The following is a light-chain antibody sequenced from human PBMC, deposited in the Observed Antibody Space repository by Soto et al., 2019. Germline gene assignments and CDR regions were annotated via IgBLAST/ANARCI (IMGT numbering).Light chain of an antibody. Sequence: EIVLTQSPGTLSLSPGERATLSCRAIQSVSSNYLAWYQQKPGQAPRPLIYGASSRATGIPDRFSGSGAGTYFTLTISSPESEDFPVYYCQQYGSSPWTFGQGTKVEIK. V-gene: IGKV3-20*01. CDR2: GAS. CDR3: QQYGSSPWT. CDR1: QSVSSNY. J-gene: IGKJ1*01.